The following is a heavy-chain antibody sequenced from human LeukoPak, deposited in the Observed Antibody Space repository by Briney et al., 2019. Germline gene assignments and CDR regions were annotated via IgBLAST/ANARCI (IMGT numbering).Heavy chain of an antibody. D-gene: IGHD3-10*01. CDR1: GFTFSSYA. CDR3: ARGKGRFPLWFGAKSYYMDV. Sequence: GGSLRLSCAASGFTFSSYAMHWVRQAPGKGLEYVSAISHNGGSTYYANSVKGRFTISRDNSKNTLYLQMGSLRAEDMAVYYCARGKGRFPLWFGAKSYYMDVWGKGTTVTISS. J-gene: IGHJ6*03. CDR2: ISHNGGST. V-gene: IGHV3-64*01.